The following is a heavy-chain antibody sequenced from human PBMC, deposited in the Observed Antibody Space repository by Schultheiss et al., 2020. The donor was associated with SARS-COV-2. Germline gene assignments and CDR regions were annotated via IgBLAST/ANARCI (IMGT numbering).Heavy chain of an antibody. CDR1: GFTFSSYG. CDR3: ARDRGATPLFGY. CDR2: ISYDGSNK. J-gene: IGHJ4*02. V-gene: IGHV3-30*03. D-gene: IGHD1-26*01. Sequence: GGSLRLSCAASGFTFSSYGMHWVRQAPGKGLEWVAVISYDGSNKYYADSVKGRFTISRDNSKNTLYLQMNSLRAEDTAVYYCARDRGATPLFGYWGQGTLVTVSS.